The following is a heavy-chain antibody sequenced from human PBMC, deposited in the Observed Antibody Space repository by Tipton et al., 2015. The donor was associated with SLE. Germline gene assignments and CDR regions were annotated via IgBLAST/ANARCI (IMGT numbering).Heavy chain of an antibody. J-gene: IGHJ3*02. CDR3: ATFRDVVQGVIGAFNI. V-gene: IGHV1-18*01. D-gene: IGHD3-10*01. CDR2: ISAYNGNT. Sequence: QSGPEVKKPGASVKLSCKGSGYTFRNYGISWVRQAPGQGLEWMGWISAYNGNTNYALGLKGRVTMTTDTSTSTAHMDLRGLRYDDTAVYYCATFRDVVQGVIGAFNIWGQGTMVTVSS. CDR1: GYTFRNYG.